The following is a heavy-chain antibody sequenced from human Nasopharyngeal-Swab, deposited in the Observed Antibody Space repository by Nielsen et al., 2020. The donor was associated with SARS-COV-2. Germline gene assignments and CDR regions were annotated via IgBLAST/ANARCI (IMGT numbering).Heavy chain of an antibody. D-gene: IGHD1-26*01. CDR3: ARDPDEFVRWGLLRYFDY. CDR1: GYTFTGYY. V-gene: IGHV1-2*06. CDR2: INPNSGGT. J-gene: IGHJ4*02. Sequence: ASVKVSCKASGYTFTGYYMHWVRQAPGQGLEWMGRINPNSGGTNYAQKFQGRVTMTRDTSTSTAYMELSRLRSDDTAVYYCARDPDEFVRWGLLRYFDYWGQGTLVTVSS.